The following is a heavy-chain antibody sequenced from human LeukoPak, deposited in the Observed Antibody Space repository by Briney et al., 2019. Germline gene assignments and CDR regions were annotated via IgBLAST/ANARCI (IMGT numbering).Heavy chain of an antibody. D-gene: IGHD3-9*01. CDR3: ARARYYDILASPPPNWFDP. Sequence: NPSETLSLTCTVSGGSISSSSYYWGWIRQPPGKGLEWIGIIYYSGSTYYNPSLKSRVTISVDTSKNQFSLKLSSVTAADTAVYYCARARYYDILASPPPNWFDPWGQGTLVTVSS. CDR1: GGSISSSSYY. J-gene: IGHJ5*02. CDR2: IYYSGST. V-gene: IGHV4-39*07.